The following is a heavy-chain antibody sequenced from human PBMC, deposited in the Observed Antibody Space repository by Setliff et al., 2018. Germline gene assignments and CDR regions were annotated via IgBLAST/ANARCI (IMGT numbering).Heavy chain of an antibody. D-gene: IGHD6-13*01. V-gene: IGHV4-39*01. CDR3: ARQAPSSSWTYYYFYGMDV. Sequence: SETLSLTCTVSGGSISSSSYYWGWIRQPPGKGLEWIGSIYYSGSTYYNPSLKSRVTISVDTSKNQFSLKLSSVTAADTAVYYCARQAPSSSWTYYYFYGMDVWGQGTTVTVSS. CDR2: IYYSGST. CDR1: GGSISSSSYY. J-gene: IGHJ6*02.